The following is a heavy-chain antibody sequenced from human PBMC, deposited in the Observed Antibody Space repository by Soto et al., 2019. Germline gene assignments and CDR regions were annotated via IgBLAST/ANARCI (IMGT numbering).Heavy chain of an antibody. D-gene: IGHD3-10*01. V-gene: IGHV3-23*01. CDR3: AKAPFRRPYYFYGMDV. Sequence: AGGSLRLSCAASGFTFDTYGMSWVRQAPGKGLEWVSAISGTGGGTYYADSVKGRFTISRDNSKNTMFVQMNSLRADDTGVYFCAKAPFRRPYYFYGMDVWGQGTTVTVSS. J-gene: IGHJ6*02. CDR1: GFTFDTYG. CDR2: ISGTGGGT.